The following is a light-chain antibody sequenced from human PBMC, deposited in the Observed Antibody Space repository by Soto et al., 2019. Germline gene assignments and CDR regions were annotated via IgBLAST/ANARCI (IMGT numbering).Light chain of an antibody. J-gene: IGKJ4*01. V-gene: IGKV1-39*01. Sequence: DIQMTQSPSSLSASVGDRVTITCRASQSISSYLNWYQQKPGKAPKLLIYGASSLQSGVPSRFSGSGSGTDYTLTISSLQPEDFTTYYCQQNYSTPNTVGGGTKVEIK. CDR2: GAS. CDR1: QSISSY. CDR3: QQNYSTPNT.